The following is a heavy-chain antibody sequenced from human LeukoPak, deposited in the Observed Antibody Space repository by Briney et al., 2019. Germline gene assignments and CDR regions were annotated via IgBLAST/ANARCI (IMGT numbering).Heavy chain of an antibody. CDR3: ATVASIRRFYFDF. CDR2: INPDSGDT. CDR1: GYSFTGYY. Sequence: RASVTVSCKASGYSFTGYYIHWVRQAPGQGLEWMGWINPDSGDTEYSQRFQGRITLTSDTSVTTAYMELSSLRSDDTAIFYCATVASIRRFYFDFWGQGTLVTVSS. D-gene: IGHD3-3*01. V-gene: IGHV1-2*02. J-gene: IGHJ4*02.